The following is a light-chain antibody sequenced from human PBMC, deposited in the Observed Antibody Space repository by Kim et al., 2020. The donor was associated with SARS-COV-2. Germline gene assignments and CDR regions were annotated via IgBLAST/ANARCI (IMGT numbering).Light chain of an antibody. Sequence: GERVSIFCSGSSSNIGSNFVYCYQQLPGSAPKLLIYRDIRRPSGVPDRFSGSKSDTSASLAISGLRSEDEADYYCAAWDDSLSGWVFGGGTQLTVL. J-gene: IGLJ3*02. CDR3: AAWDDSLSGWV. V-gene: IGLV1-47*01. CDR1: SSNIGSNF. CDR2: RDI.